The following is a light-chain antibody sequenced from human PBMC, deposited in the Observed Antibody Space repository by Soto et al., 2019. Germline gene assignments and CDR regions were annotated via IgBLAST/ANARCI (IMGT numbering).Light chain of an antibody. CDR3: PRYGPVPFT. CDR1: QSVAANY. Sequence: VSTQSPGTLSLSPGERATLSCRASQSVAANYLAWYQQKRGQAPRLLIYGASSRATGIPDRFSGSGSGTDFTLTISRLELEFFLVCCCPRYGPVPFTSVPGT. J-gene: IGKJ3*01. V-gene: IGKV3-20*01. CDR2: GAS.